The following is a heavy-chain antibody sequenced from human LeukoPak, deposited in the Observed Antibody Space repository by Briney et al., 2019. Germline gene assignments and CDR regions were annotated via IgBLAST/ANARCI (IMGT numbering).Heavy chain of an antibody. J-gene: IGHJ4*02. D-gene: IGHD3-3*01. CDR1: GFTFSSYA. V-gene: IGHV3-30-3*01. CDR3: ARDRLVADFWSGTSDY. Sequence: GGSLRLSCAASGFTFSSYAMHWVRQAPGKGLEWVAVISYDGSNKYYADSVKGRFTISRDNSKNTLYLQMNSLRAEDTAVYYCARDRLVADFWSGTSDYWGQGTLVTVSS. CDR2: ISYDGSNK.